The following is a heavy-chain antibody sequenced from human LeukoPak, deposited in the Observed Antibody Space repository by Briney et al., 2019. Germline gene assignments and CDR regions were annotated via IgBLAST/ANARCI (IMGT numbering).Heavy chain of an antibody. D-gene: IGHD1-14*01. CDR2: ISGDRSMI. CDR1: GFTFNSYG. V-gene: IGHV3-48*04. J-gene: IGHJ4*02. CDR3: AADAELPFDF. Sequence: GSLRLSCAASGFTFNSYGMHWVRQAPGKGLERVAYISGDRSMIYHIDSVKGRFTISRDNAKNSLFLQMNNLRAEDTAVYYCAADAELPFDFWCQGTLVTVSS.